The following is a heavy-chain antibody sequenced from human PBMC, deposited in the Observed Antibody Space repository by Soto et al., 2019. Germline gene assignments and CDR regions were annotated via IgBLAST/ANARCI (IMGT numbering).Heavy chain of an antibody. CDR1: GYIFTTYG. J-gene: IGHJ5*02. CDR2: ISAHNGNT. Sequence: QVHLVQSGAEVKKPGASVKVSCKGSGYIFTTYGITWVRQAPGKGLEWMGWISAHNGNTNYAKKLQGRFTVTRDTSTSTAYMVLRNLRSAGTPVYYCARGRYGASCGKGSLVIVSS. V-gene: IGHV1-18*01. CDR3: ARGRYGAS. D-gene: IGHD3-10*01.